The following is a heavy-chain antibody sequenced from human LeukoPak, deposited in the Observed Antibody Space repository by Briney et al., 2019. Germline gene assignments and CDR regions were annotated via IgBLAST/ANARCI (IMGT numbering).Heavy chain of an antibody. Sequence: GGSLRLSCAASGFTFSSYAMSWVRQAPGKGLEWVSAISRSGGSTYYADSVKGRFTISRDNSKNTLYLQMNSLRAEDTAVYYCAKGIYYETVGAFDDWGQGTLVSVSS. D-gene: IGHD3-22*01. CDR3: AKGIYYETVGAFDD. CDR1: GFTFSSYA. J-gene: IGHJ4*02. CDR2: ISRSGGST. V-gene: IGHV3-23*01.